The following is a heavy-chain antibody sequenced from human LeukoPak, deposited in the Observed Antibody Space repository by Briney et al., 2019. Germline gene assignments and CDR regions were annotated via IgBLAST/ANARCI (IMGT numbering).Heavy chain of an antibody. Sequence: GGSLRLSCAASGFTFSSFWMTWVRQAPGKGLEWVSVIYSGGSTYYADSVKGRFTISRDNSKNTLYLQMNSLRAEDTAVYYCARDWATVVTPGAFDIWGQGIMVTVSS. V-gene: IGHV3-66*01. CDR2: IYSGGST. CDR1: GFTFSSFW. CDR3: ARDWATVVTPGAFDI. D-gene: IGHD4-23*01. J-gene: IGHJ3*02.